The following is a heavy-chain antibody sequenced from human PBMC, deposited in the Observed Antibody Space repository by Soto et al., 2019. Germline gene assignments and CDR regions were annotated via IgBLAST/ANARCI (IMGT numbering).Heavy chain of an antibody. D-gene: IGHD3-16*01. CDR3: ARHGGTPDLYFDY. CDR2: INWIGGST. CDR1: GFIIGAHA. Sequence: PGGSLRLSCAASGFIIGAHAMSWVRQAPGKGLEWVSAINWIGGSTNYADSMKDRFTISRDNAKNSLYLQMSSLRAEDTALYYCARHGGTPDLYFDYWGQGTPVTVSS. V-gene: IGHV3-20*04. J-gene: IGHJ4*02.